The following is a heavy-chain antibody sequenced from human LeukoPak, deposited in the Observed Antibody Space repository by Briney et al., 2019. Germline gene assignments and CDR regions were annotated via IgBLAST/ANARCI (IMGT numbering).Heavy chain of an antibody. Sequence: PSETLSLTCTVSGGSISSYYWSWIRQPPGKGLEWIGYIYYSGSTNYNPSLKSRVTISVDTSKNQFSLKLSSVTAADTAVYYCARGGAYYDFWSGYYNRMLDYWGQGTLVTVSS. CDR1: GGSISSYY. CDR2: IYYSGST. V-gene: IGHV4-59*12. CDR3: ARGGAYYDFWSGYYNRMLDY. D-gene: IGHD3-3*01. J-gene: IGHJ4*02.